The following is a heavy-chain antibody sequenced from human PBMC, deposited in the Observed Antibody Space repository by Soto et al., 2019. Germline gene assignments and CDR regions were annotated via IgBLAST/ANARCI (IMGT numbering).Heavy chain of an antibody. CDR1: GGSINNYY. CDR3: ARHAAVTSSPLDC. J-gene: IGHJ4*02. Sequence: SETLSLTCTVSGGSINNYYWSWIRQPPGRGLEWVAYIYYNGRTNYNPSLKSRVTISVDTSKSQFSLKLSSVTAADTAVYYCARHAAVTSSPLDCWGQGTLVTVSS. CDR2: IYYNGRT. V-gene: IGHV4-59*08. D-gene: IGHD4-17*01.